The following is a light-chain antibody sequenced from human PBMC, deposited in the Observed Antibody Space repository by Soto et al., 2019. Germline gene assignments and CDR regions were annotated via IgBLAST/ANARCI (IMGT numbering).Light chain of an antibody. CDR1: QSISSY. Sequence: DIHMTQSRSSLSASIGYRVTITCRASQSISSYLNWYQQKPGKAPKLLIYAASSLQSGVPSRFSGSGSGTDFTLTISSLQPEDFATYYCQQSYRTFGQGTRLEIK. CDR3: QQSYRT. V-gene: IGKV1-39*01. J-gene: IGKJ5*01. CDR2: AAS.